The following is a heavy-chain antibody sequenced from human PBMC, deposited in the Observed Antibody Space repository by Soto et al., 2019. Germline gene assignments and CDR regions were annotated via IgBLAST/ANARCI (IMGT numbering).Heavy chain of an antibody. CDR3: ARHGYCISNSCLVGFRSLHYATAV. Sequence: GQSLKISCKGSGYSFTSYCILWVRQMPGKGLEWMGIIYPGDSDTRYSPSFQGQVTISADTSMSTAYLQWTSLSASDTATYYFARHGYCISNSCLVGFRSLHYATAVWCQG. CDR1: GYSFTSYC. V-gene: IGHV5-51*01. J-gene: IGHJ6*02. CDR2: IYPGDSDT. D-gene: IGHD2-2*03.